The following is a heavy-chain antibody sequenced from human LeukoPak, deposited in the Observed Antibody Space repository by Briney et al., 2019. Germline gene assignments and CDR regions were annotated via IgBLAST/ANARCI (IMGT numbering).Heavy chain of an antibody. CDR2: INPNSGGT. CDR1: GYTFTGYY. V-gene: IGHV1-2*02. CDR3: ARDLVVVPAANRYYYYGMDV. Sequence: ASVKVSCKASGYTFTGYYMHWVRQAPGQGLEWMGWINPNSGGTNYAQKFQGRVTMTRDTSISTAYMELSRLRPDDTAVYYCARDLVVVPAANRYYYYGMDVWGQGTTVTVSS. D-gene: IGHD2-2*01. J-gene: IGHJ6*02.